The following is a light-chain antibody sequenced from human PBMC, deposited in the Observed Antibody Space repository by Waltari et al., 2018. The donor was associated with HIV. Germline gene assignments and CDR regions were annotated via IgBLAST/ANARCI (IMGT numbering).Light chain of an antibody. CDR1: KLGDKY. J-gene: IGLJ2*01. CDR2: EDF. V-gene: IGLV3-1*01. CDR3: QAWDSSAVL. Sequence: SYELTQPPSVSVSPGQPASITCSGDKLGDKYACWYQQKPGQSPVPVIYEDFKRPSGIPERFPGSNSGNTATLTISGTQAMDEADYYCQAWDSSAVLFGGGTKLTVL.